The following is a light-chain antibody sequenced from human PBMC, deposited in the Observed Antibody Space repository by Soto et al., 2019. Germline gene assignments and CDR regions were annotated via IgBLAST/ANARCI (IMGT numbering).Light chain of an antibody. Sequence: QSVLTQPPSVSAAPGQKVTISCSGSSSNIGNNYVFLYQQLPGTAPKLLIYDNDKRPSGIPDRFSGSKSGTSATLGITGLQTGDEADYYCATWDSSLSAGVFGGGTKLTVL. CDR2: DND. J-gene: IGLJ2*01. CDR3: ATWDSSLSAGV. V-gene: IGLV1-51*01. CDR1: SSNIGNNY.